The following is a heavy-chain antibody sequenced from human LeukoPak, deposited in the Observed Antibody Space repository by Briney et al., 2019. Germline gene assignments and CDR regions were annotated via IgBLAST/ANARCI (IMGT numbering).Heavy chain of an antibody. CDR1: GFTFSSYA. CDR3: AKDQVVRGVTGWFDP. J-gene: IGHJ5*02. D-gene: IGHD3-10*01. Sequence: GGSLRLSCAASGFTFSSYAMSWVRQAPGKGLEWVPGISGSGGSTYYADSVKGRFTISRDNSKNTLYLQMNSLRAEDTAVYYCAKDQVVRGVTGWFDPWGQGTLVTVSS. CDR2: ISGSGGST. V-gene: IGHV3-23*01.